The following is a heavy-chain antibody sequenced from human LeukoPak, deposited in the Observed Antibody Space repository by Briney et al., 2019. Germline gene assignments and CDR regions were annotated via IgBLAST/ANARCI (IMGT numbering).Heavy chain of an antibody. Sequence: SETLSLTCAVYGGSFSGYYWSWIRQPPGKGLEWIGEINHSGSTNYNPSLKSRVTIPVDTSKNQFSLKLSSVTAADTAVYYCARALPYYYDSSGYQPPPGNAFDIWGQGTMVTVSS. CDR2: INHSGST. J-gene: IGHJ3*02. CDR3: ARALPYYYDSSGYQPPPGNAFDI. CDR1: GGSFSGYY. D-gene: IGHD3-22*01. V-gene: IGHV4-34*01.